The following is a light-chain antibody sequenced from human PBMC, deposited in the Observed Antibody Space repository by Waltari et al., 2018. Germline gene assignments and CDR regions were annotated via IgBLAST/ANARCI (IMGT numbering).Light chain of an antibody. CDR2: KVS. CDR1: QSLVHSDGNTY. CDR3: MQGTQWPRT. Sequence: DVVITQSPLSLPVTLGQPASISCRSSQSLVHSDGNTYLNWFQQRPGQSPRRLIYKVSNRDSGVPDRCSGSGSGTDFTLKISRVEAEDVGVYYCMQGTQWPRTFGQGTKVQIK. J-gene: IGKJ1*01. V-gene: IGKV2-30*02.